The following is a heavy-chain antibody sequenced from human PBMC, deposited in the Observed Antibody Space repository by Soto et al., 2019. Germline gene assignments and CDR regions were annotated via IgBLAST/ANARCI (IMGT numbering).Heavy chain of an antibody. CDR3: AKDRTRHSVVAVPTFDY. Sequence: EVQLLESGGGLVQPGGSLRLSCAASGFTFSSYAMSWVRQAPGKGLEWVSAISGSGGSTYYADSGKGRFTISRDNSKNTLYLQMNSLRAEDTAVYYCAKDRTRHSVVAVPTFDYWGQGTLVTVSS. J-gene: IGHJ4*02. CDR2: ISGSGGST. CDR1: GFTFSSYA. D-gene: IGHD2-15*01. V-gene: IGHV3-23*01.